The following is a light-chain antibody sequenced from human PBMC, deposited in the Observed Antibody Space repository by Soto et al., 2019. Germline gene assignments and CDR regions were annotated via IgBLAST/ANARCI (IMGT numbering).Light chain of an antibody. CDR3: MQALPNPT. CDR2: LGS. J-gene: IGKJ4*01. V-gene: IGKV2-28*01. CDR1: QSLLHSNGYHY. Sequence: VMTQSPLSLPVTSGEPASISCRSSQSLLHSNGYHYLDWYLQKPGQSPQLLIDLGSNRASGVPARFSGSGSGTDFTLKISRVADEYVGVYYCMQALPNPTVGGGTKLEIK.